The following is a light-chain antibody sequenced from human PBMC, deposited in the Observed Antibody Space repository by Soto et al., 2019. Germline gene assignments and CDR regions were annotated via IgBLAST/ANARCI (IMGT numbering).Light chain of an antibody. Sequence: QAVVTQEPSLTVSPGGTVTLTCDSSTGAVASSHYPYWFQQKPGQAPRTLIYDTSKKHSWTPARFSGSLLGGKAALTLSGAQTEDEAEYYCLLSYSGARVFGGGTKLTV. CDR3: LLSYSGARV. CDR2: DTS. J-gene: IGLJ2*01. CDR1: TGAVASSHY. V-gene: IGLV7-46*01.